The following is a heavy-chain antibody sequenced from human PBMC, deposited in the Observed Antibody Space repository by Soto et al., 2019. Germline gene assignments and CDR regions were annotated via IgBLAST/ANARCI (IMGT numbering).Heavy chain of an antibody. Sequence: GGSLRLSCAASGFTFSSYSMNWVRQAPGKGLEWVSSISSSSSYIYYADSVKGRFTISRDNAKNSLYLQMNSLRAEDTAVYYCARGQQLGLGHPTAWFDPWGQGTLVTVSS. J-gene: IGHJ5*02. V-gene: IGHV3-21*01. CDR2: ISSSSSYI. CDR3: ARGQQLGLGHPTAWFDP. D-gene: IGHD6-13*01. CDR1: GFTFSSYS.